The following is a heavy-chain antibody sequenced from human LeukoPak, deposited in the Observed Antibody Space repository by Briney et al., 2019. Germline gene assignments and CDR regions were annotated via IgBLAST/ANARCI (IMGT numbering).Heavy chain of an antibody. CDR3: AKVGGPSPYYYDSSGYLRGYFDY. CDR2: IIGSGGST. D-gene: IGHD3-22*01. V-gene: IGHV3-23*01. Sequence: GGSLRLSCAASGFTFSSYAMSWVRQAPGKGLEWVSAIIGSGGSTYYADSVKGRSTISRDNSKNTLYLQMNSLRDEDTAVYYCAKVGGPSPYYYDSSGYLRGYFDYWGQGTLVTVSS. CDR1: GFTFSSYA. J-gene: IGHJ4*02.